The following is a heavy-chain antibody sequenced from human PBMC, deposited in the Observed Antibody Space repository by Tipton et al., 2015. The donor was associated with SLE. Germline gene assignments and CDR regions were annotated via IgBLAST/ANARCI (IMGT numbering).Heavy chain of an antibody. CDR2: MDYSGNT. CDR3: AGNYDFLEYFQH. Sequence: TLSLTCTVSNGSITNYYWTWIRQPPRMGLQFLGYMDYSGNTYHNPSLKSRVTMSLDTSKNQFSLKLSSVTAADTALYYCAGNYDFLEYFQHWGQGTLVTVSS. D-gene: IGHD3-3*01. V-gene: IGHV4-59*04. CDR1: NGSITNYY. J-gene: IGHJ1*01.